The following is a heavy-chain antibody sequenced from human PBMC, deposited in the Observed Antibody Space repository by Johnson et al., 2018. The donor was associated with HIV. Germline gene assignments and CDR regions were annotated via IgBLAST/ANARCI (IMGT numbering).Heavy chain of an antibody. V-gene: IGHV3-9*01. D-gene: IGHD1-26*01. CDR2: ISWNNGSI. Sequence: VQLVESGGGLVQPGRSLRLSCAASGFTFDDYAMHWVRQAPGKGLEWVSGISWNNGSIGYADSVKGRFSLSRDNSKNTLYLQMNSLRAEDTAVYHCAREGTWEVRPGAFDIWGQGTMVTVSS. CDR3: AREGTWEVRPGAFDI. J-gene: IGHJ3*02. CDR1: GFTFDDYA.